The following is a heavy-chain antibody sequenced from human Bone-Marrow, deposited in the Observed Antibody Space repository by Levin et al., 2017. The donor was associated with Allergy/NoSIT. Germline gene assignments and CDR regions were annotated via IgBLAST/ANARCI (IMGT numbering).Heavy chain of an antibody. CDR2: INHSGST. J-gene: IGHJ6*03. V-gene: IGHV4-34*01. D-gene: IGHD4-17*01. CDR3: ARPPSMGGDYTHVVYYYYYYIDV. Sequence: PSETLSLTCAVYGGSFSGYYWSWIRQPPGKGLEWIGEINHSGSTNYNPSLKSRVTISVDTSKNQFSLKLSSVTAADTAVYYCARPPSMGGDYTHVVYYYYYYIDVWGKGTTVTVSS. CDR1: GGSFSGYY.